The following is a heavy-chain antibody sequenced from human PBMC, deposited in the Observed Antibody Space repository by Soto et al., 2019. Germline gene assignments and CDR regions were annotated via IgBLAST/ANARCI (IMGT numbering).Heavy chain of an antibody. CDR1: GGTFSGYY. J-gene: IGHJ6*03. D-gene: IGHD3-9*01. V-gene: IGHV4-34*01. CDR2: INHSGNT. CDR3: ASQGLPYFDWSPTPLYYMDV. Sequence: SETLSLTCAVYGGTFSGYYWSWIRQPPGKGLEWIGEINHSGNTNYNPSLKSRVTISVDKSKNQFSLKLSSVTAADTAVYYCASQGLPYFDWSPTPLYYMDVWGKGTTVTVSS.